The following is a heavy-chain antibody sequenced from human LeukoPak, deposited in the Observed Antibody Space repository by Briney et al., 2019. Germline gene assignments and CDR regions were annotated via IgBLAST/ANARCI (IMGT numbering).Heavy chain of an antibody. CDR3: ARLSPATRRNTFDY. J-gene: IGHJ4*02. CDR2: IYYSGST. CDR1: GGSISSSSYY. V-gene: IGHV4-39*07. Sequence: SETLSLTCTVSGGSISSSSYYWGWIRQPPGKGLEWIGSIYYSGSTYYNPSLKSRVTISVDTSKNQFSLKLSSVTAADTAVYYCARLSPATRRNTFDYWGQGTLVTVSS. D-gene: IGHD2-2*01.